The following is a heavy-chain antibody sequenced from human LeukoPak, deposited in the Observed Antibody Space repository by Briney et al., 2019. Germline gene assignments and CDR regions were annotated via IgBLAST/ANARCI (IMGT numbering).Heavy chain of an antibody. Sequence: ASVKVSCKASGYTFTSYYMHWVRQAPGQGLEWMGIINPSGGSTSYAQKFQGRVTMTRDTSTSTVYMELRSLRSDDTAVYYCARDRPYDFWSGYYIAPWGQGTLITVSS. J-gene: IGHJ5*02. V-gene: IGHV1-46*01. CDR3: ARDRPYDFWSGYYIAP. D-gene: IGHD3-3*01. CDR1: GYTFTSYY. CDR2: INPSGGST.